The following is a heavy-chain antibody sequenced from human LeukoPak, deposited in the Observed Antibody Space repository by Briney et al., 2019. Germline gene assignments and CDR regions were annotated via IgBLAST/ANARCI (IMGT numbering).Heavy chain of an antibody. V-gene: IGHV3-48*04. CDR1: GFTFSSYS. D-gene: IGHD4-17*01. CDR3: ARGVYGDYGENWFDP. CDR2: ISSSSSTI. J-gene: IGHJ5*02. Sequence: PGGSLRLSCAASGFTFSSYSMNWVRQAPGKGLEWVSYISSSSSTIYYADSVKGRFTISRDNAKNSLYLQMNSLRAEDTAVYYCARGVYGDYGENWFDPWGQGTLVTVSS.